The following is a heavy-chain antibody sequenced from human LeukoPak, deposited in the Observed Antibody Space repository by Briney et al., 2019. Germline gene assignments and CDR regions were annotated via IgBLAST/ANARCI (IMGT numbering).Heavy chain of an antibody. Sequence: SETLSLTCTVSGGSISSYYWSWIRRPPGKGLEWIGYIYYSGSTNYNPSLKSRVTISVDTSKNQFSLKLSSVTAADTAVYYCARARGYSYGSFDYWGQGTLITVSS. D-gene: IGHD5-18*01. CDR3: ARARGYSYGSFDY. CDR1: GGSISSYY. V-gene: IGHV4-59*08. J-gene: IGHJ4*02. CDR2: IYYSGST.